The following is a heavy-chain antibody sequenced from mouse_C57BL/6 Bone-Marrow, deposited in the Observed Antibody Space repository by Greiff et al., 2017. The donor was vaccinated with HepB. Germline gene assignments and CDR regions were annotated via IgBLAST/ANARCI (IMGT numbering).Heavy chain of an antibody. V-gene: IGHV10-3*01. Sequence: EVQLVESGGGLVQPKGSLKLSCAASGFTFNTSAMHWVRQAPGKGLEWVARIRSKSSNYATSYADSVKDRFTISRDDSKSMLYLQINNLKTEDTAMYYCVRSGLLYGAMDYWGQGTSVTVSS. J-gene: IGHJ4*01. CDR1: GFTFNTSA. CDR2: IRSKSSNYAT. CDR3: VRSGLLYGAMDY. D-gene: IGHD2-12*01.